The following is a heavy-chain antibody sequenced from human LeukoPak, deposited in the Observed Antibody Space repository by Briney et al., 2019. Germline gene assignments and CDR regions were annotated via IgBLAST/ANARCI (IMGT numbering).Heavy chain of an antibody. CDR3: AREGYCSSTSCYKGYYYYMDV. Sequence: GGSLRLSCAAPGFTFSSYGMHWVRQAPGKGLEWVAVIWYDGSNKYYADSVKGRFTVSRDNSKNTLYLQMNSLRAEDTAVYYCAREGYCSSTSCYKGYYYYMDVWGKGTTVTVSS. CDR2: IWYDGSNK. CDR1: GFTFSSYG. D-gene: IGHD2-2*02. V-gene: IGHV3-33*01. J-gene: IGHJ6*03.